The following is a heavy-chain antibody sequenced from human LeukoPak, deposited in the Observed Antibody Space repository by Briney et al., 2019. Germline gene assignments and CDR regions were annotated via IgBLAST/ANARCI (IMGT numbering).Heavy chain of an antibody. D-gene: IGHD6-13*01. Sequence: ASVKVSCKASGYTFTCYYMHWVRQAPGQGLEWMGWINPNSGGTNYAQKFQGRVTMTRDTSISTAYMELSRLRSDDTAVYYCARDKAAAAYDAFDIWGQGTMVTVSS. CDR1: GYTFTCYY. CDR3: ARDKAAAAYDAFDI. J-gene: IGHJ3*02. CDR2: INPNSGGT. V-gene: IGHV1-2*02.